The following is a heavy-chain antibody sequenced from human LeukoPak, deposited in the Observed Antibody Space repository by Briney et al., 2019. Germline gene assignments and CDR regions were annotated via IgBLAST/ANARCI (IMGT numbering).Heavy chain of an antibody. CDR2: ISSSSSTI. CDR3: AREGDYGDYVGVAYFDY. V-gene: IGHV3-48*01. D-gene: IGHD4-17*01. Sequence: PGGSLRLSCTASGFTFSSYSMNWVRQAPGKGLEWVSYISSSSSTIYYADSVKGRFTISRDNAKNSLYLQMNSLRAEDTAVYYCAREGDYGDYVGVAYFDYWGQGTLVTVSS. CDR1: GFTFSSYS. J-gene: IGHJ4*02.